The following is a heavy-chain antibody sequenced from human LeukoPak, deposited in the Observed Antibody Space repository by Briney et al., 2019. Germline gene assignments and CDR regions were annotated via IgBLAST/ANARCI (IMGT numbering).Heavy chain of an antibody. CDR3: ARGPYCSGGSCYSQYFDY. V-gene: IGHV1-18*01. Sequence: ASVKVSCKASGYTFTSYGISWVRQAPGQGLECMGWISAYNANTKYAQKLQGRVSMTTDTSTSTAYMELRSLRSDDTAVYYCARGPYCSGGSCYSQYFDYWGQGTLVTVSS. CDR1: GYTFTSYG. J-gene: IGHJ4*02. CDR2: ISAYNANT. D-gene: IGHD2-15*01.